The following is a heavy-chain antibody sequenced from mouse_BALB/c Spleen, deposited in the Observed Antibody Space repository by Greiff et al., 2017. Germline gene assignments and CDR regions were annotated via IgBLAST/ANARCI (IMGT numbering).Heavy chain of an antibody. CDR3: ARRYYGSSYDAMDY. CDR1: GYTFTSYW. V-gene: IGHV1-87*01. CDR2: IYPGDGDT. Sequence: VQLQQSGAELARPGASVKLSCKASGYTFTSYWMQWVKQRPGQGLEWIGAIYPGDGDTRYTQKFKGKATLTADKSSSPAYMQLSSLASEDSAVYYCARRYYGSSYDAMDYWGQGTSVTVSS. D-gene: IGHD1-1*01. J-gene: IGHJ4*01.